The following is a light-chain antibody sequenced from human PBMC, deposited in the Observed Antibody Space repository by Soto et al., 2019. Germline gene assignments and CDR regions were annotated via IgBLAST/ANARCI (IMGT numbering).Light chain of an antibody. Sequence: DIQMTQSPSTLSASVGDRVTITCRARQSISTWLAWYQQKPGKAPKLLSYKASSLESGVPSRFSGSGSGTEFTLTSSSLQPDDFSTYYCQQYNSYWTFGQGTKVEIK. J-gene: IGKJ1*01. CDR2: KAS. CDR3: QQYNSYWT. CDR1: QSISTW. V-gene: IGKV1-5*03.